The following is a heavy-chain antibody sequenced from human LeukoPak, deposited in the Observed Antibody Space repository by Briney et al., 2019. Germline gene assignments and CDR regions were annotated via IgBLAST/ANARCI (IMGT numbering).Heavy chain of an antibody. D-gene: IGHD6-13*01. CDR2: IIPIFGTA. CDR1: GGTFSSYA. J-gene: IGHJ6*03. V-gene: IGHV1-69*05. CDR3: ARSPTELAAAGKDYYYYYYMDV. Sequence: GSSVKVSCKASGGTFSSYAISWVRQAPGQGLEWMGGIIPIFGTANYAQKFQGRVTITTDESTSTAYMELSSLRSEDTAVYYCARSPTELAAAGKDYYYYYYMDVWGKGTTVTVSS.